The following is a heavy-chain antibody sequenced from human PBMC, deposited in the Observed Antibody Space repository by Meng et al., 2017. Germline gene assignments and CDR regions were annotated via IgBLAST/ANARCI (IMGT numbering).Heavy chain of an antibody. CDR1: GFTFSSYA. CDR2: ISYEGSNK. Sequence: GQLVESGGGVVQPGRSLRLSCAASGFTFSSYAMHWVRQAPGKGLEWVAVISYEGSNKYYADSVKGRFTISRDNSKNTLYLQMNSLRAEDTAVYYCARVGMADPPDWGQGTLVTVSS. D-gene: IGHD5-24*01. V-gene: IGHV3-30*01. J-gene: IGHJ4*02. CDR3: ARVGMADPPD.